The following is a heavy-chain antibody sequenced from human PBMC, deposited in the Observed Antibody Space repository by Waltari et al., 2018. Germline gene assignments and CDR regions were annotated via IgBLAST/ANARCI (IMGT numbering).Heavy chain of an antibody. V-gene: IGHV1-69*12. D-gene: IGHD1-26*01. CDR1: GGNFGSYS. J-gene: IGHJ3*01. Sequence: QVHLVRSGTELKKPGSSMKVSCKASGGNFGSYSIAWVRQAAGQRLEWLGGIIPIFGTPQYAQNFQGRVTLTADASTTTAYLELSGLRSEDTAIYYCARRNLGFAFDVWGQGTVVIVSS. CDR3: ARRNLGFAFDV. CDR2: IIPIFGTP.